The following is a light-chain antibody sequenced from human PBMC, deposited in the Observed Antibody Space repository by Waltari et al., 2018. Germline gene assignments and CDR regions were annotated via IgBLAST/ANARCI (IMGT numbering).Light chain of an antibody. CDR3: QSYDDSLGGSVI. CDR2: GNN. V-gene: IGLV1-40*01. J-gene: IGLJ2*01. CDR1: SSNIGAGYD. Sequence: QSVLTQPPSLSGAPGQRVTISCTGSSSNIGAGYDVHWYQQFPEPAPKLLIFGNNNRPSGVPDRCAGSKSGTSASLAITGLQAEDEAEYYCQSYDDSLGGSVIFGGGTKLTVL.